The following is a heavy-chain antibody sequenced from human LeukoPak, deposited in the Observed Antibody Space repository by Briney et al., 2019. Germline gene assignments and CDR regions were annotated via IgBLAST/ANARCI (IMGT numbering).Heavy chain of an antibody. Sequence: SETLSLTCAVYGGSFSGYYWSWIRQPPGKGLEWIGEINHSGSTNYNPSLKSRVTISVDTSKNQFSLKLSSVTAADTAVYYCARATAYDYVWGSYPYYLCYFDYWGQGTLVTVSS. CDR1: GGSFSGYY. D-gene: IGHD3-16*02. CDR2: INHSGST. J-gene: IGHJ4*02. V-gene: IGHV4-34*01. CDR3: ARATAYDYVWGSYPYYLCYFDY.